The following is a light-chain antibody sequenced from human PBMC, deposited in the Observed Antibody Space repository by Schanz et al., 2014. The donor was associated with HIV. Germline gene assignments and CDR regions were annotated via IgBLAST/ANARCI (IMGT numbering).Light chain of an antibody. CDR2: AAS. CDR1: QSISSY. CDR3: QQYGVSPPWT. V-gene: IGKV1-39*01. J-gene: IGKJ1*01. Sequence: DIQMTQSPSSLSASVGDRVTITCRASQSISSYLNWYQQKPGKAPKLLIYAASSLQSGVPSRFSGSGSGTDFTLTINRLEPEDFAVYYCQQYGVSPPWTFGQGTKVEIK.